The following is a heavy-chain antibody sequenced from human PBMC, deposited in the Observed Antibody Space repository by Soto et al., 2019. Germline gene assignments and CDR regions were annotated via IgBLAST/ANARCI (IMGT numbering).Heavy chain of an antibody. D-gene: IGHD4-4*01. J-gene: IGHJ6*02. CDR3: ARDKTTVTTSYYYYYGMDV. V-gene: IGHV3-74*01. CDR2: INSDGSST. CDR1: GFTFGSYW. Sequence: GGSLRLSCAASGFTFGSYWMHWVRQAPGKGLVWVTRINSDGSSTNYADSVKGRFTISRDNAKNTLYLQMNSLRAEDTAVYYCARDKTTVTTSYYYYYGMDVWGQGTTVTVSS.